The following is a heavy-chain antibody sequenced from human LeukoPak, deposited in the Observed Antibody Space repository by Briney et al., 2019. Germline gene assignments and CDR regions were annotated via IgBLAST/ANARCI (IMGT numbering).Heavy chain of an antibody. J-gene: IGHJ4*02. Sequence: ASVKVSCKASGYTFTSYYMHWVRQAPGQGLEWMGIINPSGGSTSYAQKFQGRVTMTEDTSTDTAYMELSSLRSEDTAVYYCATGGVYYDIVAGYWGQGTLVTVSS. CDR2: INPSGGST. V-gene: IGHV1-46*01. CDR3: ATGGVYYDIVAGY. CDR1: GYTFTSYY. D-gene: IGHD3-22*01.